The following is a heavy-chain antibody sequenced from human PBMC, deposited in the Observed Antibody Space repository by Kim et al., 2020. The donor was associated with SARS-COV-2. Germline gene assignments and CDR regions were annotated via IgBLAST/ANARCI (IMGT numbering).Heavy chain of an antibody. J-gene: IGHJ6*03. D-gene: IGHD6-13*01. CDR2: IYYSGST. Sequence: SETLSLTCTVSGGSISSSSYYWGWIRQPPGKGLEWIGSIYYSGSTYYNPSLKSRVTISVDTSKNQFSLKLSSVTAADTAVYYCARPGLHSSSWYGDYYYMDVWGKGTTVTVSS. CDR3: ARPGLHSSSWYGDYYYMDV. CDR1: GGSISSSSYY. V-gene: IGHV4-39*01.